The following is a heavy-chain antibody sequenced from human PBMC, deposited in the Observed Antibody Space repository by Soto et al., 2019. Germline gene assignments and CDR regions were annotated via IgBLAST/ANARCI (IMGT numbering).Heavy chain of an antibody. CDR1: GGSISSYY. D-gene: IGHD3-9*01. CDR2: IYYSGST. J-gene: IGHJ2*01. Sequence: SETLSLTCTVSGGSISSYYWSWIRQPPGKGLEWIGYIYYSGSTNYNPSLKSRATISVDTSKNQFSLKLSSVTAADTAVYYCARCRTYYDILTGYFGVSVPWYFDLWGRGTLVTVPQ. V-gene: IGHV4-59*01. CDR3: ARCRTYYDILTGYFGVSVPWYFDL.